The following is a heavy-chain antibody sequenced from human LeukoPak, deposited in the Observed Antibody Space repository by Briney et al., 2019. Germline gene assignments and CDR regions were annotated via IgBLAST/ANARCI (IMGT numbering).Heavy chain of an antibody. J-gene: IGHJ4*02. CDR3: ATCSGWYRLGDY. CDR2: IYSGGTT. CDR1: GFTVSSNY. D-gene: IGHD6-19*01. V-gene: IGHV3-53*01. Sequence: GGSLRLSCTASGFTVSSNYMSWVRQAPGKGLEWVSVIYSGGTTYYADSVKGRFTISRDNAQNSLFLQMNSLRAEDTAVYYCATCSGWYRLGDYWGQGTLVTVSS.